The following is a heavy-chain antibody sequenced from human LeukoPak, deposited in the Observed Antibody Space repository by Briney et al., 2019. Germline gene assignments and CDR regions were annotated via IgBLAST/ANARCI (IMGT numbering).Heavy chain of an antibody. V-gene: IGHV1-18*01. Sequence: ASVKVSCKASGGTFSSYAISWVRQAPGQGPEWMGWISAYNGDTNDAQRFQGRVTMTTDTSTSTAYMELRSLRSDDTAVYYCARGRRGGGGYVDYWGQGTLVTVSS. CDR2: ISAYNGDT. CDR1: GGTFSSYA. D-gene: IGHD3-16*01. CDR3: ARGRRGGGGYVDY. J-gene: IGHJ4*02.